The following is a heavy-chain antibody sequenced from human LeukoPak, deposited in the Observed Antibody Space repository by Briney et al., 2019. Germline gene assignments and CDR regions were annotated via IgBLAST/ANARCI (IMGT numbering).Heavy chain of an antibody. J-gene: IGHJ4*02. CDR1: GLMFNGYW. CDR3: ARGTVGAPGFDY. D-gene: IGHD6-13*01. CDR2: INPAGNKK. V-gene: IGHV3-74*01. Sequence: GGSLRLSCAASGLMFNGYWMHWFRQVPGKGLVWVSEINPAGNKKNYADSVWGRLTVSRDNAKDTVYLQMDRVSVGDTAVYYCARGTVGAPGFDYWGQGTLVSVSS.